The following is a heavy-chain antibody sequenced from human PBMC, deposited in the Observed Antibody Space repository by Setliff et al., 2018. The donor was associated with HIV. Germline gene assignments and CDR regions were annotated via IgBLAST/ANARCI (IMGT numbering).Heavy chain of an antibody. CDR3: ARGLSVYSYANVYYYHGMDV. CDR1: GDAISNGLY. J-gene: IGHJ6*02. Sequence: SETLSLTCIVSGDAISNGLYWGWIRQPPGKGLEWIGTVSDSGSGHYNPPLNSRVTISIDTSKNQFSLKLTSVTAADTAMYYCARGLSVYSYANVYYYHGMDVWGQGTTVTVSS. D-gene: IGHD5-18*01. V-gene: IGHV4-38-2*02. CDR2: VSDSGSG.